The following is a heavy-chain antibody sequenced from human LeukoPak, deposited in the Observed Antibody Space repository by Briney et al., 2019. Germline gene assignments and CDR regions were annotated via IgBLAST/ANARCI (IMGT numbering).Heavy chain of an antibody. D-gene: IGHD5-24*01. V-gene: IGHV3-21*01. Sequence: GGSLRLSCAASGFTFSSYEMNWVRQAPGKGLEWVSSISSSSSYIYYADSVKGRFTISRDNAKNSLYLQMNSLRAEDTAVYYCAREIRQSFDYWGQGTLVTVSS. CDR3: AREIRQSFDY. J-gene: IGHJ4*02. CDR1: GFTFSSYE. CDR2: ISSSSSYI.